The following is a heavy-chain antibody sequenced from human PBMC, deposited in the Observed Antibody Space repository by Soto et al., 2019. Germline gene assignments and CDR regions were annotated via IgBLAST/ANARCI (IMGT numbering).Heavy chain of an antibody. CDR3: ARPGGSGSYYRNNRFDP. V-gene: IGHV5-10-1*01. D-gene: IGHD3-10*01. CDR1: GYSFTSYW. CDR2: IDPSDSYT. J-gene: IGHJ5*02. Sequence: GESLKISCKGSGYSFTSYWISWVRQMPGKGLEWMGRIDPSDSYTNYSPSFQGHVTISADRSISTAYLQWSSLKASDTAMYYCARPGGSGSYYRNNRFDPWGQGTPVTVSS.